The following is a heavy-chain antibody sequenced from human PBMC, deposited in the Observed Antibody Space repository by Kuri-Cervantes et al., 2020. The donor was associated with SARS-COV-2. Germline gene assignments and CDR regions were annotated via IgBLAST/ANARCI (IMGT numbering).Heavy chain of an antibody. CDR3: ARLSSGPAVTGAFDI. CDR2: IFYSGSI. V-gene: IGHV4-39*01. CDR1: GASINSSSSY. D-gene: IGHD4-17*01. Sequence: GSLRLSCIVSGASINSSSSYWGWIRQPPGKGLEWIGSIFYSGSIYYNPSLKSRVTISVDTSKNQFSLKLNSVTAADTAVYYCARLSSGPAVTGAFDIWGQGTKVTVSS. J-gene: IGHJ3*02.